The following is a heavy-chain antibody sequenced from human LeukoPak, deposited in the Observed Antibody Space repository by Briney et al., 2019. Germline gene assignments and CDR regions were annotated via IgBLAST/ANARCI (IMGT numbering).Heavy chain of an antibody. Sequence: SETLSLTCTVSGESINPYYWNWIRQSAGKGLEWIGHIYKSGTTNFNPSLTSRVTMSLDTSRNQFSLKLRSVTAADRAVYFCARSFLDYMDVWGKGTTVTVSS. D-gene: IGHD2/OR15-2a*01. J-gene: IGHJ6*03. CDR2: IYKSGTT. CDR3: ARSFLDYMDV. CDR1: GESINPYY. V-gene: IGHV4-4*07.